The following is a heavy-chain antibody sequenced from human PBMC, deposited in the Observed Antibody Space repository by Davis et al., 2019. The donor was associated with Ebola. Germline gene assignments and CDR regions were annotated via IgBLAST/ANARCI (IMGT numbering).Heavy chain of an antibody. D-gene: IGHD1/OR15-1a*01. CDR2: ISGSGGST. CDR3: GTNKYYYYGMGV. Sequence: GGSLRLSCAASGFTFSSYAMSWVRQAPGKGLEWVSAISGSGGSTYYADSVKGRFTISRDNSRNTLYLQMNSLRAEDTAVYYCGTNKYYYYGMGVWGQGTTVTVSS. V-gene: IGHV3-23*01. J-gene: IGHJ6*02. CDR1: GFTFSSYA.